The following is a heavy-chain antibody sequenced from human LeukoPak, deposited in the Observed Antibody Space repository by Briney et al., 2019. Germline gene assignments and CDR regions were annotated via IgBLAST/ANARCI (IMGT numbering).Heavy chain of an antibody. V-gene: IGHV4-59*01. CDR2: IYYSGST. D-gene: IGHD5-24*01. CDR3: ARGPRWLQLNY. J-gene: IGHJ4*02. Sequence: SETLSLTCTVSGGSISSYYWSWIRQPPGKGLEWIGYIYYSGSTNYNPSLKSRVTISLDTSKSQFSLKLSSVTAADTAVYYCARGPRWLQLNYWGQGTLVTVSS. CDR1: GGSISSYY.